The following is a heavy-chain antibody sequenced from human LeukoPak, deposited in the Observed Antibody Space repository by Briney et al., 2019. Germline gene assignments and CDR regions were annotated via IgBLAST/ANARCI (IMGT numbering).Heavy chain of an antibody. J-gene: IGHJ4*02. CDR1: GFTFSSYW. Sequence: PGGSLRLSCAASGFTFSSYWMSWVRQAPGKGLEWVAVISYDGSNKYYADSVKGRFTISRDNSKNTLYLQMNSLRAEDTAVYYCAKDPREIVVVPAAEYFDYWGQGTLVTVSS. CDR3: AKDPREIVVVPAAEYFDY. D-gene: IGHD2-2*01. V-gene: IGHV3-30*18. CDR2: ISYDGSNK.